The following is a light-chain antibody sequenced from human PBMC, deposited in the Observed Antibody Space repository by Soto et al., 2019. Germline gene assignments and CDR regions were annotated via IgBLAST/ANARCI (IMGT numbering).Light chain of an antibody. Sequence: EIVLTQSPGTLSLSPGERATLSCRASQSVNSNYLAWHQQKPGQAPRLLIYGVSSRATGIPDRFSGSGSGTDFTLTISRLEPEDFATYYCQQANSFPYTFGQGTKLEIK. V-gene: IGKV3-20*01. J-gene: IGKJ2*01. CDR3: QQANSFPYT. CDR2: GVS. CDR1: QSVNSNY.